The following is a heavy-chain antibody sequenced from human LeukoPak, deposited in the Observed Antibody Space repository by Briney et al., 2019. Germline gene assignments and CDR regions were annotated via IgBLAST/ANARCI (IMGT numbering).Heavy chain of an antibody. J-gene: IGHJ3*02. CDR1: GFTFSSYA. CDR2: VSSSGDRT. V-gene: IGHV3-23*01. Sequence: PGGSLRPSCAASGFTFSSYAMSWVRQAPGKGLERVSGVSSSGDRTYYADSVKGRFSISRDNSKNTLYLQMNSLRAEDTAVYYCAKDAIVTTPGEAFDIWGQGTMVTVSS. CDR3: AKDAIVTTPGEAFDI. D-gene: IGHD4-11*01.